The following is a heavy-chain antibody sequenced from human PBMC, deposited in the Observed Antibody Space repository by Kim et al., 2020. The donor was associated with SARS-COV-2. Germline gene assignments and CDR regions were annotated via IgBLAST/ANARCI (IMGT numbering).Heavy chain of an antibody. CDR1: GFTFSSYG. J-gene: IGHJ4*02. Sequence: GGSLRLSCAASGFTFSSYGMTWVRQGLGKGLEWVGNIKQDGNENYYMDSVKGRFTISRNNAKTSLYLQMNSMRAEETAVYYCMGGPAGDYWGQGNRVTVS. CDR2: IKQDGNEN. V-gene: IGHV3-7*01. CDR3: MGGPAGDY.